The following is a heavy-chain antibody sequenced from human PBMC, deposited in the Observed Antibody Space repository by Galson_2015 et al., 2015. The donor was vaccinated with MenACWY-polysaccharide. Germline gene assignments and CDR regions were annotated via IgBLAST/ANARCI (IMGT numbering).Heavy chain of an antibody. J-gene: IGHJ4*02. CDR2: ISGSGGST. D-gene: IGHD3-22*01. CDR3: AKSYDSGGY. Sequence: SLRLSCAASGFTFSSFAVSWVRQAPGKGLEWVSAISGSGGSTYYADSVKGRFTISRDNSKNTLYLQMTSLRPEDTAVYYCAKSYDSGGYWGQGALVTVSS. V-gene: IGHV3-23*01. CDR1: GFTFSSFA.